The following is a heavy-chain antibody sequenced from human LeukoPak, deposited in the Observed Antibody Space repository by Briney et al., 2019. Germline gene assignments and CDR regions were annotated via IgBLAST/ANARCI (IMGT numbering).Heavy chain of an antibody. CDR3: ARGHDYFDY. V-gene: IGHV4-30-4*08. Sequence: PSETLSLTCTVSGDPISSGDYYWSWIRQPPGKGLEWIGYIYYSGNTYYNPSLQSRVTISVDTSKNQFSLNLSSVTAADTAVFYCARGHDYFDYWGQGTLVTVSS. D-gene: IGHD3-3*01. J-gene: IGHJ4*02. CDR1: GDPISSGDYY. CDR2: IYYSGNT.